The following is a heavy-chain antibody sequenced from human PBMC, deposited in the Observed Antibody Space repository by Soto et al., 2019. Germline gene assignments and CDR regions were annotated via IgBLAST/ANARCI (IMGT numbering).Heavy chain of an antibody. D-gene: IGHD3-10*01. CDR1: GFTFYNQG. V-gene: IGHV3-33*01. J-gene: IGHJ5*02. CDR3: ARLGPYGSETYSFRYNWFDP. Sequence: PGGSLRLSCAASGFTFYNQGMHWVRQAPGKGLEWVAIIWYDGSKIYYADSVKGRFTISRDNSKNTVYLQMNSLRGEDTAIYYCARLGPYGSETYSFRYNWFDPWGQGTLVTVSS. CDR2: IWYDGSKI.